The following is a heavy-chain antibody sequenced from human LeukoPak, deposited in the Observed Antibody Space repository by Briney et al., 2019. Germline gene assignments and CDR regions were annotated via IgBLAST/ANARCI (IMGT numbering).Heavy chain of an antibody. D-gene: IGHD3-10*01. Sequence: ASEKVSCKASGYTFTVYYMHWVRHAPGQGLEWMGWINPSSGGTNYAQKFQGRVTMTRDTSISTAYMELSRLRSDDTAVYYCARGGITMVQGVIIRNWFDPWGQGTLVTVSS. CDR1: GYTFTVYY. V-gene: IGHV1-2*02. J-gene: IGHJ5*02. CDR3: ARGGITMVQGVIIRNWFDP. CDR2: INPSSGGT.